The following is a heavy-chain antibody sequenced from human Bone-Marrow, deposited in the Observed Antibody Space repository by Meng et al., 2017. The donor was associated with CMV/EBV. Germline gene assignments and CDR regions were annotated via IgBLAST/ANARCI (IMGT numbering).Heavy chain of an antibody. CDR2: ISGGGSGT. J-gene: IGHJ3*02. CDR1: GFNFNFYA. Sequence: GGSLRLSCAASGFNFNFYAMSWVRQAPGKGLQWVSGISGGGSGTYYTDSVKGRFAISRDNSKNMLYLQMNSLRAEDTAIYYCAIPPTMKIVPDTFHIWGQGTMVTVSS. CDR3: AIPPTMKIVPDTFHI. V-gene: IGHV3-23*01. D-gene: IGHD3-22*01.